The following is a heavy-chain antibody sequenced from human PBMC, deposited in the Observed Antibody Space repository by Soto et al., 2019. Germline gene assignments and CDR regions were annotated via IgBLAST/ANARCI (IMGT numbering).Heavy chain of an antibody. CDR3: ARVGVTGTSPYYYGMDV. D-gene: IGHD1-20*01. Sequence: EASVKVSCKASGYTFTSYGISWVRQAPGQGLEWMGWISAYNGNTNYAQKLQGRVTMTTDTSTSTAYMELRSLRSDDTAVYYCARVGVTGTSPYYYGMDVWGQGTTVTVSS. CDR1: GYTFTSYG. J-gene: IGHJ6*02. V-gene: IGHV1-18*04. CDR2: ISAYNGNT.